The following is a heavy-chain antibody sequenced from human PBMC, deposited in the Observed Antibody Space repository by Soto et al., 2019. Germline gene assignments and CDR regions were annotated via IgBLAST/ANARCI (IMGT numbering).Heavy chain of an antibody. D-gene: IGHD3-22*01. CDR2: VYYSGST. CDR1: GGSISTYY. CDR3: ARATYYYDRSGYLYYFDY. V-gene: IGHV4-59*01. J-gene: IGHJ4*02. Sequence: SETLSLTCTVSGGSISTYYWSWIRQPPGKGLEWIGYVYYSGSTNYSPSLKSRVTTSVDTSKNQFSLKLTSVTAADTAVYYCARATYYYDRSGYLYYFDYWGQGTLVTVSS.